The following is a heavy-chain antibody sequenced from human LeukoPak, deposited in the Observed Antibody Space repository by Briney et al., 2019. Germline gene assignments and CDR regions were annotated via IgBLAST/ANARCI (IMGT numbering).Heavy chain of an antibody. Sequence: SETLSLTCTVSGDSISSYFWSWIRQPPGKGLEWIGYIYYNERSNYNPSLRSRVTISIDTSKNQFSLKLSSVTAADTAIYYCARGDWSGYYSYFDYWGQGTLVTVSS. D-gene: IGHD3-3*01. J-gene: IGHJ4*02. CDR2: IYYNERS. V-gene: IGHV4-59*01. CDR3: ARGDWSGYYSYFDY. CDR1: GDSISSYF.